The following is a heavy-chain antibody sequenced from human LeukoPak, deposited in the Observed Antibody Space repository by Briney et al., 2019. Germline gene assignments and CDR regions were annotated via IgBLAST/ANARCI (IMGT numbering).Heavy chain of an antibody. Sequence: SETLSLTCAVYGGSFSGYYWSWIRQPPGKGLEWIGEINHSGSTNYNPSLKSRVTISVDRSKNQFSLKLSSVTAADTAVYYCARAPYSNAWFDPWGQGTLVTVSS. CDR3: ARAPYSNAWFDP. D-gene: IGHD6-13*01. J-gene: IGHJ5*02. CDR1: GGSFSGYY. CDR2: INHSGST. V-gene: IGHV4-34*01.